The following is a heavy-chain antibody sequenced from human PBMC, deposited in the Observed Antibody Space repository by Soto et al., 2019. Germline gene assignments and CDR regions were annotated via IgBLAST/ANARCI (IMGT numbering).Heavy chain of an antibody. CDR3: AKDLGDGYNTGFDC. CDR1: GFTFDNYA. D-gene: IGHD5-12*01. CDR2: ITSNSGSI. V-gene: IGHV3-9*01. J-gene: IGHJ4*02. Sequence: EVQLVESGGGLVQPGRSLRLSCAASGFTFDNYAMHWLRQAPGKSLEWVSTITSNSGSIGYADSVKGRFTISRDNAKNSLYLQMNSLRAEDTALYYCAKDLGDGYNTGFDCWGQGSLVTVSS.